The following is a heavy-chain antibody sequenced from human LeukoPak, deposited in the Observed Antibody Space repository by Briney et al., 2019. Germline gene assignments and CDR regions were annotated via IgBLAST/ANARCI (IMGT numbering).Heavy chain of an antibody. CDR2: MHYSGSS. CDR3: ARRITSNCFDP. D-gene: IGHD3-10*01. V-gene: IGHV4-59*01. CDR1: GGSISSYY. J-gene: IGHJ5*02. Sequence: SETLSLTCTVSGGSISSYYWSWVRQPPGKGLEWIGYMHYSGSSNYNPSLKSGLTMSVDTSKNQFSLKLSSVTAADTAVYYCARRITSNCFDPWGQGTLVTVSS.